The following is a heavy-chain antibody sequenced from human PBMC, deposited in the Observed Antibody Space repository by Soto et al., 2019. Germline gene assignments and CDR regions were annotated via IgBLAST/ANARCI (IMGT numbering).Heavy chain of an antibody. J-gene: IGHJ4*02. V-gene: IGHV4-39*01. CDR3: ARNPILWLRGDYFDY. Sequence: SETLSLTCTVSGGSISSSSYYWGWIRQPPGKGLEWIGSIYYSGSTYYNPSLKSRVTISVDTSKNQFSLKLSSVTAADTAVYYCARNPILWLRGDYFDYWGQGTLVTVYS. D-gene: IGHD3-10*01. CDR2: IYYSGST. CDR1: GGSISSSSYY.